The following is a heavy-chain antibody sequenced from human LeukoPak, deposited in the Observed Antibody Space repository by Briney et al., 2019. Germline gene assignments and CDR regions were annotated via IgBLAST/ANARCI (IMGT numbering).Heavy chain of an antibody. CDR1: GFTFSSYS. CDR3: ASALSIAAALDY. Sequence: PGGSLRLSCAASGFTFSSYSMKWVRQAPGKGLEWVSSISSSGSYIYYADSVKGRFTISRDNAKNSLYLQMNSLRAEDTAVYYCASALSIAAALDYWGQGTLVTVSS. D-gene: IGHD6-13*01. J-gene: IGHJ4*02. CDR2: ISSSGSYI. V-gene: IGHV3-21*01.